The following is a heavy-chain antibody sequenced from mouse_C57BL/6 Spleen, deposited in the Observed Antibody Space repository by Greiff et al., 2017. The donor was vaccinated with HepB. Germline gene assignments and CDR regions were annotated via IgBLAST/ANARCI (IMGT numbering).Heavy chain of an antibody. J-gene: IGHJ2*01. CDR3: TRHGRENFDY. CDR2: IDPETGGT. Sequence: QVQLQQSGAELVRPGASVTLSCKASGYTFTDYEMHWVKQTPVHGLEWIGAIDPETGGTAYNQKFKGKAILTADKSSSTAYMELRSLTSEDSAVYYCTRHGRENFDYWGQGATLTVSS. V-gene: IGHV1-15*01. CDR1: GYTFTDYE.